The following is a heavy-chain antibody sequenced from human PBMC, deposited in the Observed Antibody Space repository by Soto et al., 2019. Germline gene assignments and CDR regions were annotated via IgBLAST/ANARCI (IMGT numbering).Heavy chain of an antibody. D-gene: IGHD6-19*01. J-gene: IGHJ4*02. CDR3: ARLSSGWEYEYYFDY. Sequence: QVQLVESGGGVVQPGRSLRLSCAASGFTFSSYGMHWVRQAPGKGLEWVAVIWYDGSNKYYADSVKGRFTISRDNSKNTLYLQMNSLRAEDTAVYYCARLSSGWEYEYYFDYWGQGTLVTVSS. CDR1: GFTFSSYG. CDR2: IWYDGSNK. V-gene: IGHV3-33*01.